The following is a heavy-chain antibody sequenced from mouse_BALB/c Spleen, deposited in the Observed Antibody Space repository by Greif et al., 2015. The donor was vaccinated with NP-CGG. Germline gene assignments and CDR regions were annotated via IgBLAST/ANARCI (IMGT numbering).Heavy chain of an antibody. CDR1: GYAFRSYW. J-gene: IGHJ4*01. D-gene: IGHD2-4*01. Sequence: VQLQQSGAELGRAGSSVKISCKASGYAFRSYWMNWVEQRPGQGLEWIGKIYPGDGDTNYNGKFKGKATLTADKSSSTAYMQLSSLTSEDSAVYFCARYDYDYYAMDYWGQGTSVTVSS. V-gene: IGHV1-80*01. CDR2: IYPGDGDT. CDR3: ARYDYDYYAMDY.